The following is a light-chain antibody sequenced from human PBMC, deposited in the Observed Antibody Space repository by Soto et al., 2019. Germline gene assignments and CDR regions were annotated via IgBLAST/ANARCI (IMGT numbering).Light chain of an antibody. Sequence: DIVLTQSPATLSLSPGDRATLSCRASQSVSSYLAWYQQKPGQAPRLLIYDASNRATGIPARFSGSGSGTDFTLTISSLEPEDFAVYYCQQRSNWPLITFGQGTRLEIK. CDR2: DAS. CDR3: QQRSNWPLIT. CDR1: QSVSSY. J-gene: IGKJ5*01. V-gene: IGKV3-11*01.